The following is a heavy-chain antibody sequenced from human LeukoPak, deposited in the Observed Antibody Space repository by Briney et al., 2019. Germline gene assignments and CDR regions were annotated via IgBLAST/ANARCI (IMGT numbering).Heavy chain of an antibody. J-gene: IGHJ4*02. CDR3: AKTDGDYLTD. D-gene: IGHD4-17*01. V-gene: IGHV4-4*07. CDR2: IYTSGRT. CDR1: GGSISSYY. Sequence: SETLSLTCTVSGGSISSYYWSWLRQPAGKGLEWVGRIYTSGRTNYNPSLKSRVTMSVDTSKNQFSLKLSSVTAADTAVYYCAKTDGDYLTDWGQGTLVTVSS.